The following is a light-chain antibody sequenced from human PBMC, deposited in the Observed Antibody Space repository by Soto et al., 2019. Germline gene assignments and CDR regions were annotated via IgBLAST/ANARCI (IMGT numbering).Light chain of an antibody. V-gene: IGLV1-47*02. CDR3: AAWDASLSACV. CDR1: DSNIGSNS. J-gene: IGLJ1*01. CDR2: YNN. Sequence: QSVLTQPPSASGTAGQVVTISCSGGDSNIGSNSVYWYQHLPRMAPKLLIYYNNQRPSGVPDRFSGSRSGTSASLAIVGLRSEDDAVYYCAAWDASLSACVFGNGTKV.